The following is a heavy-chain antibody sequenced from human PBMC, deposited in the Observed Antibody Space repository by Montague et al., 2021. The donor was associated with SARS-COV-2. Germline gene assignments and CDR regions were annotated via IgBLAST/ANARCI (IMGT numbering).Heavy chain of an antibody. V-gene: IGHV4-34*01. Sequence: SETLSLTCALNGGSFSFYYWTWIRQSPGKGLEWIGGINQSGRTTXXPSXXXRLTMSIDTSRKQYSLNLRSVTAADTAVYYCAMGLHCNGVNCYDGVLGSWGQGTLVTVSS. CDR3: AMGLHCNGVNCYDGVLGS. CDR1: GGSFSFYY. D-gene: IGHD2-15*01. CDR2: INQSGRT. J-gene: IGHJ5*02.